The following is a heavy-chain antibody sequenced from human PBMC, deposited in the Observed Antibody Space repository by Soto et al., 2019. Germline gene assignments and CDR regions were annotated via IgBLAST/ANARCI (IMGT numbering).Heavy chain of an antibody. V-gene: IGHV1-18*01. CDR2: ISAYNGNT. J-gene: IGHJ4*02. D-gene: IGHD3-22*01. Sequence: QVKLVQSGAEVKKPGASVKVSCKASGYTFTSYGISWVRQAPGQGLEWMGWISAYNGNTNYAQKLQGRVTMTTDTSTSTAYMELRSLRSDDTAVYYCARVSYYDSSGYYRFFDYWGQGTLVTVSS. CDR3: ARVSYYDSSGYYRFFDY. CDR1: GYTFTSYG.